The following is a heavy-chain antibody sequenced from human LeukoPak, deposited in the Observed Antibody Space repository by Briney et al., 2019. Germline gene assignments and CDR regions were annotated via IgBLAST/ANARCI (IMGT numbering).Heavy chain of an antibody. J-gene: IGHJ6*03. D-gene: IGHD4-17*01. Sequence: QPGGSLRLSCAASGFTFITYNMNWVRQAPGKGLEWVSSITSSSIHTFYADSVRGRFTISRDNAKNSLYLQMNSLRAEDTAIYYCARDPYNEAYGDTYYYYMDVWGKGTTVTISS. V-gene: IGHV3-21*01. CDR3: ARDPYNEAYGDTYYYYMDV. CDR1: GFTFITYN. CDR2: ITSSSIHT.